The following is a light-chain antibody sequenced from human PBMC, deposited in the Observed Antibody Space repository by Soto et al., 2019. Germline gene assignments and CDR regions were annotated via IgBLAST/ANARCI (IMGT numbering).Light chain of an antibody. Sequence: DVVMTQSPLSLPVTLGQPASISCRSSQSLLYGDGNTYLNWFHQRPGQSPRRLIYKIYNRDSGVQDRFSGSGSGTDFTLKIRRVEAEDVGVYYCMQALQSPRTFGQGTKVDI. J-gene: IGKJ1*01. CDR2: KIY. CDR3: MQALQSPRT. V-gene: IGKV2-30*01. CDR1: QSLLYGDGNTY.